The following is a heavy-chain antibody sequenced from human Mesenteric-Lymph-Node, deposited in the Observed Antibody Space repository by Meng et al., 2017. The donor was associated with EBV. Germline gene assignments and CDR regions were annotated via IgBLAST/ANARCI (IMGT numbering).Heavy chain of an antibody. CDR3: ARGPMTTVTMDDY. D-gene: IGHD4-17*01. V-gene: IGHV1-2*06. CDR2: INPNRGDT. J-gene: IGHJ4*02. Sequence: QVQLVQSGAGVKEPGASVKVSCKASGYTFTGYYMHWVRQAPGQGLEWMGRINPNRGDTNYAQRFQGRVTMTRDTSISTAYMELSSLRSDDTAVYFCARGPMTTVTMDDYWGQGTLVTVSS. CDR1: GYTFTGYY.